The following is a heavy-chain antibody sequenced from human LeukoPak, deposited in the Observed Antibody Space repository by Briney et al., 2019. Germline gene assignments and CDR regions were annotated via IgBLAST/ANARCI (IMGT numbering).Heavy chain of an antibody. Sequence: SETLSLTCTVSSGSISSGSYSWSWIRQPPGRGLEWVGYVYHSGGTYYNPSLKTPVTISIDRSKNQFSLKMSSVSAADTAVYHCPGWYGWGRKTPWFASWAQGALVTVPS. J-gene: IGHJ5*01. CDR3: PGWYGWGRKTPWFAS. V-gene: IGHV4-30-2*01. CDR2: VYHSGGT. CDR1: SGSISSGSYS. D-gene: IGHD3-10*01.